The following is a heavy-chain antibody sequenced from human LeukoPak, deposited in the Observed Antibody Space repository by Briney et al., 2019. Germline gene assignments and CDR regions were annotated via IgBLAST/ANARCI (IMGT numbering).Heavy chain of an antibody. J-gene: IGHJ4*02. CDR1: GFTVSNNY. Sequence: GGSLRLSCAASGFTVSNNYMSWVRQTPGKRLEWVSVIYSIGPTYYADSVKGRFTISRDNSKNTVYLQMNSLRAEDTAVYYCARLTPYEWELFGNYFDYWGQGTLVTVSS. V-gene: IGHV3-53*01. D-gene: IGHD1-26*01. CDR3: ARLTPYEWELFGNYFDY. CDR2: IYSIGPT.